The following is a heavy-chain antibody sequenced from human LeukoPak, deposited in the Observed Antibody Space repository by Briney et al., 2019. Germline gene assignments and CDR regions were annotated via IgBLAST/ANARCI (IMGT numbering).Heavy chain of an antibody. CDR3: AREKSSWSGLDAFDI. D-gene: IGHD6-13*01. CDR2: IYTSGGT. J-gene: IGHJ3*02. Sequence: SETLSLTCTVSGGSISSYYWSWIRQPAGKGLEWIGRIYTSGGTNYNPSLKSRVTMSVDTSKNQFSLKLSSVTAADTAVYYCAREKSSWSGLDAFDIWGQGTMVTVSS. CDR1: GGSISSYY. V-gene: IGHV4-4*07.